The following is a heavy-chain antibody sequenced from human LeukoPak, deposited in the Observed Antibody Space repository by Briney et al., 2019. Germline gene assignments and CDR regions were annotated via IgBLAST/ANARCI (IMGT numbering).Heavy chain of an antibody. V-gene: IGHV3-23*01. J-gene: IGHJ4*02. CDR3: AKAGTSAWYYFDY. CDR1: GFTFSTCA. D-gene: IGHD6-19*01. Sequence: GGSLRLSSAASGFTFSTCAMIWVRQAPGKGLEWVSGISGSGGGTCYADSVKGRFTISRDNSKNTLYLQMNSLRAEDTAIYYCAKAGTSAWYYFDYWGQGTLVTVSS. CDR2: ISGSGGGT.